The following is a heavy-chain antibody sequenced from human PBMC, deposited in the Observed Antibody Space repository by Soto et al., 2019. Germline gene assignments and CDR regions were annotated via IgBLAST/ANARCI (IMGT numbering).Heavy chain of an antibody. CDR1: GGSISSGGYY. V-gene: IGHV4-31*03. Sequence: PSETLSLTCTVSGGSISSGGYYWSWIRQHPGKGLEWIGYIYYSGSTYYNPSLKSRVTISVDTSKNQFSLKLSSVTAADTAVYYCARAGYSSGWYGHNWFDPWGQGTLVTVSS. D-gene: IGHD6-19*01. CDR3: ARAGYSSGWYGHNWFDP. J-gene: IGHJ5*02. CDR2: IYYSGST.